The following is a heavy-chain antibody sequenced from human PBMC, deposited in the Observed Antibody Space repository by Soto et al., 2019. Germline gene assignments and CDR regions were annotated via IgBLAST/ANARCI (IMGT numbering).Heavy chain of an antibody. V-gene: IGHV3-15*01. Sequence: GGSLRLSCAASGFTFSNDWMTWVRQAPGKGLEWIGRIKSKRDGGTIDDAAPVRGRFTISRDDSTNTLYLQMNNLKTEDTAIYYSNGGEPSGTFYDYWGQGTLVTVSS. CDR3: NGGEPSGTFYDY. CDR2: IKSKRDGGTI. J-gene: IGHJ4*02. D-gene: IGHD3-16*01. CDR1: GFTFSNDW.